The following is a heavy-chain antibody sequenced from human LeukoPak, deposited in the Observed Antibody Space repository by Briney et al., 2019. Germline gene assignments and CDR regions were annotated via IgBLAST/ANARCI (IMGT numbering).Heavy chain of an antibody. D-gene: IGHD2-2*03. CDR3: AKDGFCTTTSCELNWFDP. V-gene: IGHV3-23*01. Sequence: GGSLRLSCAASGFTFSSYGMHWVRQAPGKGLEWVSSISGSYGNAYYADSVKGRFTISRDNSKNTLYLQMNSLRAEDTAVYYCAKDGFCTTTSCELNWFDPWGQGTLVTVSS. CDR2: ISGSYGNA. J-gene: IGHJ5*02. CDR1: GFTFSSYG.